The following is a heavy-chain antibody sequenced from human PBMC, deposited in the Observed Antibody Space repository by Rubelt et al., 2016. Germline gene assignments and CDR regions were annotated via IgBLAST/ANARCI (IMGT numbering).Heavy chain of an antibody. CDR2: ISGSSGTI. CDR3: AREGVGATAPSIYFDS. V-gene: IGHV3-48*01. J-gene: IGHJ4*02. CDR1: RGYN. Sequence: RGYNMNWVRQAPGKGLEWVSYISGSSGTIYYADSVEGRFTISRDNAKNSLYLQMNSLRAEDTAVYYCAREGVGATAPSIYFDSWGQGTLVTVSS. D-gene: IGHD1-26*01.